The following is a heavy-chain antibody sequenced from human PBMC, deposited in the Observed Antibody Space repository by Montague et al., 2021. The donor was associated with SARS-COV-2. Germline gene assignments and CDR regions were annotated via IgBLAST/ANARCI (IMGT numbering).Heavy chain of an antibody. CDR1: GFTFSSYN. CDR2: ISSSSSTI. D-gene: IGHD1-26*01. J-gene: IGHJ6*02. Sequence: SLRLSCAASGFTFSSYNMNWVRQAPGKGLEWVSYISSSSSTIYYADSVKGRFTISRDNAKDSLYLQMNSLRDEDTAVFYCARVVGSTSYYYYGMDVWGQGTTVTVSS. CDR3: ARVVGSTSYYYYGMDV. V-gene: IGHV3-48*02.